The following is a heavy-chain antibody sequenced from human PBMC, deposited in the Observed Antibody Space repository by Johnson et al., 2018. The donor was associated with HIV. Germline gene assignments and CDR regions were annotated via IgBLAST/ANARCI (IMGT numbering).Heavy chain of an antibody. V-gene: IGHV3-11*04. CDR3: ARDSTSWCGEHVGDAFDL. Sequence: QVQLVESGGGLVKPGGSLRLSCKASGFTFSEYFMSWIRQAPGKGLECISYISSSGSSIYYTDSLKGRFTISRDNAKNSLYLQMNSLKAEDTGVYYCARDSTSWCGEHVGDAFDLWGRGTLVTISS. J-gene: IGHJ3*01. D-gene: IGHD2-8*02. CDR1: GFTFSEYF. CDR2: ISSSGSSI.